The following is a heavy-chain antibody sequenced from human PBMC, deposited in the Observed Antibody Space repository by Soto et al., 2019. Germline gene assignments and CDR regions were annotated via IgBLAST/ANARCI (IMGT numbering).Heavy chain of an antibody. CDR1: GYSISSGYY. Sequence: SETLSLTCAVSGYSISSGYYWGWIRQPPGKGLEWIGSIYHSGSTYYNPSLKSRVTISVDTSKNQFSLKLSSVTAADTAVYYCASERTGDSYYYGMDVWGQGTTVTVSS. V-gene: IGHV4-38-2*01. D-gene: IGHD7-27*01. CDR3: ASERTGDSYYYGMDV. J-gene: IGHJ6*02. CDR2: IYHSGST.